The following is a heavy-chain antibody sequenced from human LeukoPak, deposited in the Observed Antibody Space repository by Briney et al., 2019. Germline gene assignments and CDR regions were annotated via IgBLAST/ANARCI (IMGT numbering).Heavy chain of an antibody. J-gene: IGHJ4*02. D-gene: IGHD4-17*01. CDR1: GFTLSSHW. V-gene: IGHV3-74*01. Sequence: GGSLRLSCAASGFTLSSHWMHWVRQPPGKGLVWVSRINGDGRTTSYADSVKGRFTISKDNAKNTMYLQINSLRAEDTALYYCARADGDYSPFSYWGQGTLVTVSS. CDR2: INGDGRTT. CDR3: ARADGDYSPFSY.